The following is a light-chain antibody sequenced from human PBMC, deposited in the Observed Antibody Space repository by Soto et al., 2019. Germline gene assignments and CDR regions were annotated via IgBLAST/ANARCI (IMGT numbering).Light chain of an antibody. J-gene: IGLJ1*01. CDR2: EVR. CDR3: TSYAGSHTFV. V-gene: IGLV2-14*01. CDR1: MRDVGAYNL. Sequence: QSVLTQPASVSGSAGQSITISCSGTMRDVGAYNLVSWYQQHPGTAPKLIIYEVRNRPSGISPRFSGSRSGNTASLTVSGLQADDEADYYCTSYAGSHTFVFGTGTKVTVL.